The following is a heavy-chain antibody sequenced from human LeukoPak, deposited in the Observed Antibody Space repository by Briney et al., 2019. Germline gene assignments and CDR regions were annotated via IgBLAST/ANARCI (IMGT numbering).Heavy chain of an antibody. CDR1: GGSISSGGYY. V-gene: IGHV4-31*03. D-gene: IGHD3-10*01. CDR2: IYYSGST. J-gene: IGHJ6*01. Sequence: SQTLSLTCTVSGGSISSGGYYWSWIRQHPGKGLEWIGYIYYSGSTYYNPSLKSRVTMSVDTSKNQFSLRLSSVTAADTAVYYCARHIRPXGXXAXXXXXGXDVWXXXTXVTVSS. CDR3: ARHIRPXGXXAXXXXXGXDV.